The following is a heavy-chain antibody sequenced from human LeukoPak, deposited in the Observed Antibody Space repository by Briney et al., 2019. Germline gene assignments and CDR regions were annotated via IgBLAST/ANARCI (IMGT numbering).Heavy chain of an antibody. J-gene: IGHJ4*02. CDR1: GFCLSSYW. D-gene: IGHD2-15*01. CDR2: INNDGINT. CDR3: ARDKGYSSDY. V-gene: IGHV3-74*01. Sequence: GGSLRLSCAASGFCLSSYWMHWVRQAPGKGLVWVSRINNDGINTNYADSVKGRFTISKDNAKNTLYLQMNSLRAEDTAVYYCARDKGYSSDYWGQGTPVTVSS.